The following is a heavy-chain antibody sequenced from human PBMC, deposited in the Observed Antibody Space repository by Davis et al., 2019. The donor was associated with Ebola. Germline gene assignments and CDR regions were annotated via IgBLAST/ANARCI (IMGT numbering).Heavy chain of an antibody. CDR2: ISWNGGSK. J-gene: IGHJ4*02. CDR3: ARVNVVAAGSFDF. CDR1: GFTFDDYG. V-gene: IGHV3-9*01. D-gene: IGHD6-13*01. Sequence: GGSLRLSCVASGFTFDDYGMHWVRQTPGKGLEWVSGISWNGGSKDYADPVKGRFTISRDNAKNSLYLQMNSLTPEDTAFYYCARVNVVAAGSFDFWGQGTRVTVSA.